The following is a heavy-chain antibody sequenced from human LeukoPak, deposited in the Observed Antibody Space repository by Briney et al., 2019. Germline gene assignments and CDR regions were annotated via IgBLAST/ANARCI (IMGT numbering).Heavy chain of an antibody. CDR1: GFTVSSNS. J-gene: IGHJ4*02. CDR3: AKDQGWFGDHPDY. Sequence: PGGSLRLSCTVSGFTVSSNSMSWVRQAPGKGLEWVSFIYSAGSTHYSDSVKGRFTISRDNSKNTLYLQMNSLRAEDTAVYYCAKDQGWFGDHPDYWGQGTLVTVSS. CDR2: IYSAGST. D-gene: IGHD3-10*01. V-gene: IGHV3-53*01.